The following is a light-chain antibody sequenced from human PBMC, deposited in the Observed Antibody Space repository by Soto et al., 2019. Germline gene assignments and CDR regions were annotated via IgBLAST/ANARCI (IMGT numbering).Light chain of an antibody. CDR1: QSVRSH. J-gene: IGKJ4*01. CDR3: QQYNNWPPLT. Sequence: IVITRSPATLSVSPGEGVTLSCSASQSVRSHLAWYQQKPGQPPRLLIYGASTRATGIPARFSGSGSGTEFTLTISSLQSEDFAVYYCQQYNNWPPLTFGGGTKVDIK. V-gene: IGKV3-15*01. CDR2: GAS.